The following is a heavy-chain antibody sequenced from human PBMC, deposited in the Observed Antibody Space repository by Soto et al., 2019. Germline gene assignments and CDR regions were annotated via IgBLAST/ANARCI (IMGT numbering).Heavy chain of an antibody. CDR3: ARGAYSSGWFYFDY. V-gene: IGHV3-33*01. Sequence: VQLVESGGVVVQPGRSLRLSCAASGFTSSIYAIHWVRQAPGKGLEWVAVIWYDGSDKYYADSVKGRFTISRDNSKNTLYLQMNSLRAEDTAVYYCARGAYSSGWFYFDYWGQGTLVTVSS. CDR2: IWYDGSDK. J-gene: IGHJ4*02. D-gene: IGHD6-19*01. CDR1: GFTSSIYA.